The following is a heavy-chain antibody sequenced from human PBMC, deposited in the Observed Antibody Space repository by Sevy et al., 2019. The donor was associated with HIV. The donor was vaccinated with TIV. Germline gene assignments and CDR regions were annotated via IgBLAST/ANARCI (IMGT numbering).Heavy chain of an antibody. CDR3: ARDTDYYGSGSYYNATYY. D-gene: IGHD3-10*01. CDR1: GFTFSSYA. CDR2: ISYDGSNK. J-gene: IGHJ4*02. V-gene: IGHV3-30-3*01. Sequence: GGSLRLSCAASGFTFSSYAMHWVRQAPGKGLEWVAVISYDGSNKYYADSVKGRFTISRDNSKNTLYLQMNSLRAEDTAVYYCARDTDYYGSGSYYNATYYWGQGTLVTVSS.